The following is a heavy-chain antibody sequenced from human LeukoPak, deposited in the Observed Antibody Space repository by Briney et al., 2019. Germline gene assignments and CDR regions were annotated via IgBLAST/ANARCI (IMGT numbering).Heavy chain of an antibody. CDR2: INPNSGGT. CDR3: ARADRLHGGPYLIGP. CDR1: GYSFTDYY. J-gene: IGHJ5*02. Sequence: ASVKVSCKTSGYSFTDYYMHWVRQAPGQGLEWMGWINPNSGGTSSAHQSRVTMTRDTSITTVYMEVSWLTSDDTAIYYCARADRLHGGPYLIGPWGQGTLVTVSS. D-gene: IGHD2-21*01. V-gene: IGHV1-2*02.